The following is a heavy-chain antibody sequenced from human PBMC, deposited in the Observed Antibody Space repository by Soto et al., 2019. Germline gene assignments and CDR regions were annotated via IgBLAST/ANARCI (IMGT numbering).Heavy chain of an antibody. CDR3: ARAPELKTYYYVRYYYYYGMDV. Sequence: QVQLQESGPGLVKPSQTLSLTCTVSGGSISSGGYYWSWIRQHPGKGLEWIGYIYYSGSTYYNPSLKSRVTISVDTSKNQFSLKLSSVTAADTAVYYCARAPELKTYYYVRYYYYYGMDVWGQGTTVTVSS. D-gene: IGHD3-10*02. CDR2: IYYSGST. CDR1: GGSISSGGYY. J-gene: IGHJ6*02. V-gene: IGHV4-31*03.